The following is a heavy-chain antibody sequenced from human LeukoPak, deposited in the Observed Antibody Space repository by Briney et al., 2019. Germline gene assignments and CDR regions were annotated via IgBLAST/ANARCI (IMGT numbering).Heavy chain of an antibody. V-gene: IGHV1-8*01. CDR3: ARGIGYSGYPSFDP. CDR2: MNPNSGNT. CDR1: GYTLTSYD. J-gene: IGHJ5*02. D-gene: IGHD5-12*01. Sequence: ASVKVSCKASGYTLTSYDINWVRQATGQGLEWMGWMNPNSGNTGYAQKFQGRVTMTRNTSISTAYMELSSLRSEDTAVYYCARGIGYSGYPSFDPWGQGTLVTVSS.